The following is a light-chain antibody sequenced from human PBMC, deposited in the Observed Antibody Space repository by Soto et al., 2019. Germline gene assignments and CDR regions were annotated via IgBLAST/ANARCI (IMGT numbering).Light chain of an antibody. V-gene: IGKV1-39*01. CDR1: RGISNY. J-gene: IGKJ5*01. CDR2: AAS. Sequence: IQMTQSPSTPSASIGDRVTITCRTSRGISNYLNWYQQKPGKAPHLLIYAASTLQIGVPSRFSGGGSGTAFTLTISSLQPEDFATYYCQQSYVTPTTFGQGTRLEIK. CDR3: QQSYVTPTT.